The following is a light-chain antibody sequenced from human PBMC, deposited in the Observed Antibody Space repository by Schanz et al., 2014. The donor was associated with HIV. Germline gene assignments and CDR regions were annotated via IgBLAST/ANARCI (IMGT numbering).Light chain of an antibody. CDR2: AAS. V-gene: IGKV1-9*01. J-gene: IGKJ4*01. CDR1: QGISSY. CDR3: QQPASYPLT. Sequence: DIQLTQSPSFLSASVGDRVTITCRASQGISSYLAWYQQKPGKAPKLLIYAASTLQSGVPSRFSGSGSGTYFTLTISSLQPEDFATYYCQQPASYPLTFGGGTKVEIK.